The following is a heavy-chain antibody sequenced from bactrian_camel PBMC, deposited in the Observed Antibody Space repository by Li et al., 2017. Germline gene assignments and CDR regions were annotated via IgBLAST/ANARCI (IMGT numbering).Heavy chain of an antibody. Sequence: HVQLVESGGGSVQTGGSLRLSCAASGYTNCMGWFRQYPGKEREGVADMSSSGRRTYHASVKGRFTISRENANNTAFLQINNLKPEDTATYYCAVATSPTCIEARRVTYWGQGTQVTVS. V-gene: IGHV3S53*01. CDR3: AVATSPTCIEARRVTY. CDR2: MSSSGRR. J-gene: IGHJ4*01. D-gene: IGHD2*01. CDR1: GYTNC.